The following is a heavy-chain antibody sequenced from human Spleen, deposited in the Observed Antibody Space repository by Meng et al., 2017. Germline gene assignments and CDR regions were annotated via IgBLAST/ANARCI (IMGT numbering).Heavy chain of an antibody. CDR2: VNQSGSA. D-gene: IGHD3-10*01. CDR1: GGTISGYC. J-gene: IGHJ1*01. CDR3: AKTMLRGVVYFQH. Sequence: VQLQQGGAGLLKPAESVSLPCAVYGGTISGYCWGWIRQPPGKGLEWIGEVNQSGSASYNPSLKSQITISVDTSKNQFSLKLTSGTAADTAVYYCAKTMLRGVVYFQHWGQGTLVTVSS. V-gene: IGHV4-34*08.